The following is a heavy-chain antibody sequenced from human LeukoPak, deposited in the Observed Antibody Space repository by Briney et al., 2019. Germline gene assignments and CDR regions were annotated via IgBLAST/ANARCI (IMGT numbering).Heavy chain of an antibody. CDR1: GYTFTDYY. V-gene: IGHV1-2*04. Sequence: ASVKVSCKASGYTFTDYYMQWVRQAPGQGLEWMGWINPNSGGTHYVQRFQGWVTMTRDTSISTAYMELSRLTSDDTAVYYCARGGPYYDSSRANDLNYWGQGTLVTVSS. CDR3: ARGGPYYDSSRANDLNY. J-gene: IGHJ4*02. D-gene: IGHD3-22*01. CDR2: INPNSGGT.